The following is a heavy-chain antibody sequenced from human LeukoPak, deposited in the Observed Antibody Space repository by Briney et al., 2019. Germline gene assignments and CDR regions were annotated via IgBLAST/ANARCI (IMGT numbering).Heavy chain of an antibody. V-gene: IGHV3-23*01. CDR2: LSGGVTT. J-gene: IGHJ4*02. CDR1: GFTFNTYA. Sequence: GGSLRLSCLVSGFTFNTYAMTWVRQAPGKGLEWVSTLSGGVTTYYADSVKGRFTISGDNSKNTLYLQMNSLRAEDTAVYYCASGQLVQGWNYFDYWGQGTLVTVPS. CDR3: ASGQLVQGWNYFDY. D-gene: IGHD6-13*01.